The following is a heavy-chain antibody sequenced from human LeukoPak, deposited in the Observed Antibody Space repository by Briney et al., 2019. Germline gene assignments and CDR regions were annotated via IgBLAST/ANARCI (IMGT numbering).Heavy chain of an antibody. J-gene: IGHJ5*02. CDR3: AKSYDYVPNWFDP. V-gene: IGHV3-23*01. CDR2: ISGSGGST. Sequence: GGSLRRSCAASGFTFSSYAMGWVRQAPGKGLEWVSAISGSGGSTYYADSVKGRFTISRDNSKNTLYLQMNSLRAEDTAVYYCAKSYDYVPNWFDPWGQGTLVTVSS. D-gene: IGHD5-12*01. CDR1: GFTFSSYA.